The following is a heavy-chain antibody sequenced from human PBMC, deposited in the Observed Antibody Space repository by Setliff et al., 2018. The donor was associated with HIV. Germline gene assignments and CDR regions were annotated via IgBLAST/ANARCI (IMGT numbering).Heavy chain of an antibody. CDR2: INTNNGNP. CDR3: ARDDYANTDLDF. D-gene: IGHD4-17*01. J-gene: IGHJ4*02. Sequence: ASVKVSCKASGYTFTDYGINWVRQAPGQGLEWMGWINTNNGNPMYAQGFTGRFVFSSDTSVRTAYPQIVGLKTEDTAVYFCARDDYANTDLDFWGPGTLVTVSS. CDR1: GYTFTDYG. V-gene: IGHV7-4-1*01.